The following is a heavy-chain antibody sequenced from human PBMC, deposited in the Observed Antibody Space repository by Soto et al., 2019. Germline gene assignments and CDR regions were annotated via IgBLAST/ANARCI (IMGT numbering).Heavy chain of an antibody. V-gene: IGHV4-34*01. Sequence: SETLSLTCAVYGGSFGVYYWSWIRQPPGKGLEWIGEINHSGSTNYNPSLKSRVTISVDTSKNQFSLKLSSVTAADTAVYYCARCRGDILTGQILFFDYWGQGTLVTVSS. CDR2: INHSGST. J-gene: IGHJ4*02. D-gene: IGHD3-9*01. CDR3: ARCRGDILTGQILFFDY. CDR1: GGSFGVYY.